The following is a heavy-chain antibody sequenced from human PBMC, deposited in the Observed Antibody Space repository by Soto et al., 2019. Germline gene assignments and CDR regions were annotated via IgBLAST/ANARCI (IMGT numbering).Heavy chain of an antibody. CDR3: ARVGSYFFGFDY. V-gene: IGHV1-18*01. CDR2: ISAYNGDT. CDR1: GYTFTSYG. Sequence: QVQLVQSGAEVKKPGASVKVSCKASGYTFTSYGLSWVRQAPGQGLEGMGWISAYNGDTNYAQKFQGRVTVTTDTSTSTAYMELRSLRSDDTVVYYCARVGSYFFGFDYWGQGTLVTVSS. J-gene: IGHJ4*02. D-gene: IGHD1-26*01.